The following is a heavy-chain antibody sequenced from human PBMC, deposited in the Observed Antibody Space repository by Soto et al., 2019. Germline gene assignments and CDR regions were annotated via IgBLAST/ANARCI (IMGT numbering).Heavy chain of an antibody. CDR2: FDPEDGET. Sequence: ASVKVSCKVSGYTLTELFMHWVRQAPGKGLEWMGGFDPEDGETIYAQKFQGRVTMTEDTSTDTAYMELSSLRSEDTAVYYCATDAPEMNYDFWSGYLLYYWGQGTLVTVSS. CDR1: GYTLTELF. V-gene: IGHV1-24*01. CDR3: ATDAPEMNYDFWSGYLLYY. J-gene: IGHJ4*02. D-gene: IGHD3-3*01.